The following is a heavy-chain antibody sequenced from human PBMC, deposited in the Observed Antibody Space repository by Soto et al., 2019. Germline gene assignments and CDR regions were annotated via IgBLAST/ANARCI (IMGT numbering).Heavy chain of an antibody. D-gene: IGHD2-15*01. CDR1: GYTFTSYG. J-gene: IGHJ5*02. CDR2: ISAYNGNT. CDR3: ARAPIGYCSGGSCYRNRFAP. V-gene: IGHV1-18*01. Sequence: QVQLVQSGAEVKKPGASVKVSCKASGYTFTSYGISWVRQAPGQGLEWMGWISAYNGNTNYAQKLQGRVTMTTDTSTSTAYMELRSLRSDDTSVYYCARAPIGYCSGGSCYRNRFAPWGQGTLVTVSS.